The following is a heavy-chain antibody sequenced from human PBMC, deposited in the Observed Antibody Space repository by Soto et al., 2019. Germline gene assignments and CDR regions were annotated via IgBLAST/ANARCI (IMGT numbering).Heavy chain of an antibody. J-gene: IGHJ6*03. Sequence: GGSLRLSCAASGFTFSSYSMNWVRQAPGKGLEWVSGINWNGGSTGYADSVKGRFTISRDNAKNSLYLQMNSLRAEDTALYHCARAGVPAAIYYYYYMDVWGKGTTVTVSS. CDR2: INWNGGST. CDR1: GFTFSSYS. CDR3: ARAGVPAAIYYYYYMDV. V-gene: IGHV3-20*01. D-gene: IGHD2-2*01.